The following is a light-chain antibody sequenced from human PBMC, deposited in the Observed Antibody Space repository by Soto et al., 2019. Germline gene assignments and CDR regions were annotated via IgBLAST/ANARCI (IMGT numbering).Light chain of an antibody. CDR1: HDIGKY. J-gene: IGKJ3*01. CDR3: QHVNSYPPDT. V-gene: IGKV1-9*01. Sequence: DIQMTQSPSSLSASVGDRVTITCQASHDIGKYLNWYQQKPGKVPKVLIYAASTLQSGVPSRFSGRGFGTEFTLTISSLQSEDFATYFCQHVNSYPPDTFGPGTTVDIK. CDR2: AAS.